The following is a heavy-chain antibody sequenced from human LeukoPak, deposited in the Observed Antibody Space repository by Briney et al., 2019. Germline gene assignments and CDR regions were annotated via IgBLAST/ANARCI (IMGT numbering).Heavy chain of an antibody. V-gene: IGHV3-33*01. Sequence: GGSLRLSCAASGFTFSSYGMHWVRQAPGKGLEWVAVIWYDGSNKYYADSVKGRFTISRDNSKNTLYLQMNSLRAEDTAVYYCARDLSWSSSWYYWGQGTLVTVSS. J-gene: IGHJ4*02. CDR1: GFTFSSYG. CDR2: IWYDGSNK. D-gene: IGHD6-13*01. CDR3: ARDLSWSSSWYY.